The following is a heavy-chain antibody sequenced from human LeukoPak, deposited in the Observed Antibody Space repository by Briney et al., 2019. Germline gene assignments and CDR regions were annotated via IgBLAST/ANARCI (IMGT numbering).Heavy chain of an antibody. Sequence: ASVKVSCKASGGTFSSYAISWVRQAPGQGLEWMGWMNPNSGNTGYAQKFQGRVTITRNTSISTAYMELSSLRSEDTAVYYCARGGYSDDAFDIWGQGTMVTVSS. D-gene: IGHD6-13*01. CDR3: ARGGYSDDAFDI. V-gene: IGHV1-8*03. CDR2: MNPNSGNT. CDR1: GGTFSSYA. J-gene: IGHJ3*02.